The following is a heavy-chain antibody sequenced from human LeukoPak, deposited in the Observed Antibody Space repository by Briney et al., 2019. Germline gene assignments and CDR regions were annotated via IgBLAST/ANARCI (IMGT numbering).Heavy chain of an antibody. J-gene: IGHJ4*02. CDR3: ATGRAGGMASDY. CDR1: GYTLTELS. D-gene: IGHD5-24*01. CDR2: FDPEDGET. Sequence: GASVKVSCKVSGYTLTELSMHWVRQAPGKGLEWMGGFDPEDGETIYAQKFQGRVTMTEDTSTDTAYMELRSLRSEDTAVYYCATGRAGGMASDYWGQGTLVTVSS. V-gene: IGHV1-24*01.